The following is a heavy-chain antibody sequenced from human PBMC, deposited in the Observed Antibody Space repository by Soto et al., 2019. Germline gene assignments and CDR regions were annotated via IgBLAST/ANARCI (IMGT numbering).Heavy chain of an antibody. CDR3: SRTTPYGSGSYGAD. CDR2: IYWDDDK. Sequence: QITLKESGPTLVKPTQTLTLTCTFSGFSLSTSGVGVGWIRQPPGKALEWLALIYWDDDKRYSPSLKSRLTTXNXTXXTQVVLTLTNMDPVDTATYYCSRTTPYGSGSYGADGGQGTLVTVSS. D-gene: IGHD3-10*01. J-gene: IGHJ4*02. V-gene: IGHV2-5*02. CDR1: GFSLSTSGVG.